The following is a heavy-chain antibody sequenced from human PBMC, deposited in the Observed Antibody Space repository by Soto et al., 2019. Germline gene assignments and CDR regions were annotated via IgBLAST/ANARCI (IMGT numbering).Heavy chain of an antibody. Sequence: QVQLVQSGAEVKKPGASVKVSCKASGYTFTSYDINWVRQATGQGLEWMGWMNPNSGNTGYAQKFQGRVTMTRNTSISTAYMELSSLRSEDTAVYYCARGPYSSGWYHGGWFDPWGQGTLVTVSS. D-gene: IGHD6-19*01. V-gene: IGHV1-8*01. CDR2: MNPNSGNT. CDR3: ARGPYSSGWYHGGWFDP. J-gene: IGHJ5*02. CDR1: GYTFTSYD.